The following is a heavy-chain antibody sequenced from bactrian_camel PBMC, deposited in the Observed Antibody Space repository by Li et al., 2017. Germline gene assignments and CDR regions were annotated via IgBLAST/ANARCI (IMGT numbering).Heavy chain of an antibody. V-gene: IGHV3S40*01. CDR3: AAALQQLPGWRSMLLPAQYNI. CDR2: IYTGTGIT. Sequence: VQLVESGGGSVEAGGSLRLSCAASGDTYSSYCMGWFRQAPGKEREGVAAIYTGTGITAYDDSVKGRFTISRDNGKNTVYLQMDSLKPEDSGLYACAAALQQLPGWRSMLLPAQYNIWGQGTQVTVS. J-gene: IGHJ4*01. D-gene: IGHD3*01. CDR1: GDTYSSYC.